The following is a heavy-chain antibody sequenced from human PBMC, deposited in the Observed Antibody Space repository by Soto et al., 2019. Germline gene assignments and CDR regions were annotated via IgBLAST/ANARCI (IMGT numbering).Heavy chain of an antibody. D-gene: IGHD6-13*01. V-gene: IGHV4-59*01. CDR1: GGSINSYY. J-gene: IGHJ5*02. CDR2: IYYNGST. Sequence: SETLSLTCTVSGGSINSYYWSWIRQPPGKGLEWIGYIYYNGSTKNNPSLKSRVTISVDTSKNQFSLKLSSVTAADTAVYYCARTWYSISWGWFDPWGQGTLVTVSS. CDR3: ARTWYSISWGWFDP.